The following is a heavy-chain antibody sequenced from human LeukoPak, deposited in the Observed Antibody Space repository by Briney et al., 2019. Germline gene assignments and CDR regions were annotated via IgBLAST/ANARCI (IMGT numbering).Heavy chain of an antibody. CDR1: GYTFTNYG. V-gene: IGHV1-18*01. CDR3: ARVAVAQYYFDY. D-gene: IGHD4-23*01. J-gene: IGHJ4*02. CDR2: ISVYNGNT. Sequence: ASVKVSCKASGYTFTNYGINWVRQAPGQGLEWMGWISVYNGNTNYAQKLQGRVTMTTDTSTSTAYVELRSLTSDDTAVYYCARVAVAQYYFDYWGQGTLVTVSS.